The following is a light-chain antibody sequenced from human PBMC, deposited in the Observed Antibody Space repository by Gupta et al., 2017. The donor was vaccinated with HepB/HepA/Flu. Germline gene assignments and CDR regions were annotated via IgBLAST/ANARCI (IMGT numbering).Light chain of an antibody. CDR1: QSISTY. J-gene: IGKJ4*01. CDR3: QLSDSNTPHT. V-gene: IGKV1-39*01. Sequence: DIQMTQSPSSLFASVGDRVTITCRASQSISTYLNWYQQKPGKAPKLLIYGTSSLLSGVPSRFSGSGYGTDFTLTISGRQPEDFATYYCQLSDSNTPHTFGGGTKVEVK. CDR2: GTS.